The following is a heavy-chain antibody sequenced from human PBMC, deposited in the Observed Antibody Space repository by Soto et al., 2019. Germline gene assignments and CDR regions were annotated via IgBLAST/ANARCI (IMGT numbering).Heavy chain of an antibody. V-gene: IGHV3-30*18. CDR1: GFTFSSYG. CDR3: AKDTLDSSDFINGIHV. CDR2: ISYDGSNK. J-gene: IGHJ6*02. Sequence: LRLSCAASGFTFSSYGMHWVRQAPGKGPEWVAVISYDGSNKYYADSVKGRFTISRDHSKNTLYLEMNSLRAEDTAVYYSAKDTLDSSDFINGIHVRGQGSTVSASS. D-gene: IGHD3-22*01.